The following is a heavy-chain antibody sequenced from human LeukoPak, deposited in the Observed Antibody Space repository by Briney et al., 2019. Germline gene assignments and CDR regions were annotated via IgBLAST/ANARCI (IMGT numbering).Heavy chain of an antibody. CDR1: GGSISSYY. CDR2: IYYSGST. CDR3: ARVYGYKAFDY. D-gene: IGHD5-24*01. V-gene: IGHV4-59*12. Sequence: PSETLSLTCTVSGGSISSYYWSWIRQPPGKGLEWIGYIYYSGSTNYNPSLKSRVTISVDTSKNQFSLKLSSVTAADTAVYYCARVYGYKAFDYWGQGTLVTVSS. J-gene: IGHJ4*02.